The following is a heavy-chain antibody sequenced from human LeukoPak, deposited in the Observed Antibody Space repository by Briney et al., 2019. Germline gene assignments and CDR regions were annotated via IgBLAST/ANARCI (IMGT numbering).Heavy chain of an antibody. CDR2: IYPGDSDT. CDR1: GYSFTSYW. Sequence: AESLKISCKGSGYSFTSYWIGWVRQMPGKGLEWMGIIYPGDSDTRYSPSFQGQVTISADKSISTAYLQWSSLKASDTAMYYCARHCSSTSCYGYHFDYWGQGTLVTVSS. J-gene: IGHJ4*02. V-gene: IGHV5-51*01. CDR3: ARHCSSTSCYGYHFDY. D-gene: IGHD2-2*01.